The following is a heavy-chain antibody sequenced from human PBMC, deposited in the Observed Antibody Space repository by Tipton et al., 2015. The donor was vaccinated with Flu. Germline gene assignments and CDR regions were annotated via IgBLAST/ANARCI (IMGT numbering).Heavy chain of an antibody. Sequence: LRPSCTVSGGSISSYYWSWIRQPPGKGLEWIGYIYYSGSTNYNPSLKSRVTISVDTSKNQFSLKLSSVTAADMAVYYCARSVAVAAPGWFDPWGQGTLVTVSS. CDR3: ARSVAVAAPGWFDP. D-gene: IGHD6-19*01. J-gene: IGHJ5*02. V-gene: IGHV4-59*01. CDR2: IYYSGST. CDR1: GGSISSYY.